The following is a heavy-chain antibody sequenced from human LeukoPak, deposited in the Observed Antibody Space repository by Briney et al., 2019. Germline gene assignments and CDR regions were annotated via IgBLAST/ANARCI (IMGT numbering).Heavy chain of an antibody. CDR3: TTDPLWAAWRQSNSFDY. CDR1: GFTFNNAW. Sequence: GGSLRLSCQASGFTFNNAWMSWVRQAPGKGLEWVGRIKSKTDGGEADYAESVKGRFTISRDDSKNTLHLQMNSLKTEDTALYFCTTDPLWAAWRQSNSFDYWGQGTLVAVSS. CDR2: IKSKTDGGEA. J-gene: IGHJ4*02. V-gene: IGHV3-15*01. D-gene: IGHD2-15*01.